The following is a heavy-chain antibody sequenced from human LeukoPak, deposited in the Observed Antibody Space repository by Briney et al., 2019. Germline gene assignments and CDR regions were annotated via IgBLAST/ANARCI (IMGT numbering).Heavy chain of an antibody. D-gene: IGHD3-22*01. V-gene: IGHV4-34*01. Sequence: SETLCLTCAVYGGSFSGYYWSWIRQPPGKGLEWIGEINHSGSTNYNPSLKSRVTISVDTSKNQFSLRLSSVTAADTAVYYCARGHSYRRIVVVITNYYFDYWGQGTLVTVSS. CDR3: ARGHSYRRIVVVITNYYFDY. CDR1: GGSFSGYY. J-gene: IGHJ4*02. CDR2: INHSGST.